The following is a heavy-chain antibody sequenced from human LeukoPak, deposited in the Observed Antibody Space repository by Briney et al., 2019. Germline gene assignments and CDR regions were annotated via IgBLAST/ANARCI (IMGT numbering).Heavy chain of an antibody. CDR3: ARGRSGFDLNYFDC. CDR1: GFTFSSYA. V-gene: IGHV3-30*04. CDR2: ISYDGSNK. D-gene: IGHD5-12*01. J-gene: IGHJ4*02. Sequence: GGSLRLSCAASGFTFSSYAMHWVRQAPGKGLEWVAVISYDGSNKYYADSVKGRFTISRDNSKNTLYLQMNSLRAEDTAVYYCARGRSGFDLNYFDCWGQGTLVTVSS.